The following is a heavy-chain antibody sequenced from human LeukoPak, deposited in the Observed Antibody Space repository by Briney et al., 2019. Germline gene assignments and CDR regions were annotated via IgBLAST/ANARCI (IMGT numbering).Heavy chain of an antibody. J-gene: IGHJ4*02. V-gene: IGHV4-4*07. CDR1: GASISSYH. D-gene: IGHD3-16*02. Sequence: SETLSLTCSVSGASISSYHWSWIRQPAGKGLEWIGLISTSMTTNYNPSLKSRVAMSVDTSKNQFSLKLSSVTAADTAVYYCARDYSYPDYWGQGTLVTVSS. CDR2: ISTSMTT. CDR3: ARDYSYPDY.